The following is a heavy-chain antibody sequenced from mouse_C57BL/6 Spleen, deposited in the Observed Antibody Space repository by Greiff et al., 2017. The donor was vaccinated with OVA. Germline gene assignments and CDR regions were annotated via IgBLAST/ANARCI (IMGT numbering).Heavy chain of an antibody. CDR1: GYTFTDYY. J-gene: IGHJ2*01. CDR2: IYPGSGNT. V-gene: IGHV1-76*01. D-gene: IGHD4-1*01. CDR3: ARDPLTAFDY. Sequence: LQQSGAELVRPGASVKLSCKASGYTFTDYYINWVKQRPGQGLEWIARIYPGSGNTYYNEKFKGKATLTAEKSSSTAYMQLSSLTSEDSAVYFCARDPLTAFDYWGQGTTLTVSS.